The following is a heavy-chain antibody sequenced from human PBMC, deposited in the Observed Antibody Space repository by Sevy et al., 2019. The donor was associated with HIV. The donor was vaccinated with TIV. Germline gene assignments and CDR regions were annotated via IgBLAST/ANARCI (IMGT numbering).Heavy chain of an antibody. CDR2: ISSSSTI. D-gene: IGHD5-12*01. Sequence: GSLRLSCAASGFTFSSYSMNWVRQAPGKGLEWVSYISSSSTIYYSDAVKGRLIISRVNTNNSLYLQMNSLRDEDTAVYYCARGDGYNPADSFDYWGQGTLVTVSS. CDR3: ARGDGYNPADSFDY. CDR1: GFTFSSYS. V-gene: IGHV3-48*02. J-gene: IGHJ4*02.